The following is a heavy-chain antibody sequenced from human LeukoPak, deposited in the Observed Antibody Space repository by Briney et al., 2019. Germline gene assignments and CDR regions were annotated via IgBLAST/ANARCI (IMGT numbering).Heavy chain of an antibody. CDR3: ARDGYSYGSNFDY. Sequence: GGSLRLSCAASGFTFSSYSMNWVRQAPGKGLEWVSSISSSSSYIYYADSVKGRFTISRDNAKNSLYLQMNSRRAEDTAVYYCARDGYSYGSNFDYWGQGTLVTVSS. J-gene: IGHJ4*02. D-gene: IGHD5-18*01. CDR1: GFTFSSYS. V-gene: IGHV3-21*01. CDR2: ISSSSSYI.